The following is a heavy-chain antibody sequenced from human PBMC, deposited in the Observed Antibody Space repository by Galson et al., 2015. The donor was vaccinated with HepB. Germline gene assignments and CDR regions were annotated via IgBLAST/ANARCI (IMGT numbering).Heavy chain of an antibody. J-gene: IGHJ4*02. V-gene: IGHV3-48*04. CDR2: ISSSSTTI. CDR1: GFTFSSYS. CDR3: AKDGIMVSNNPYQLHF. Sequence: SLRLSCAASGFTFSSYSMNWVRQAPGKGLEWVSFISSSSTTIYYADSVKDRFAISRDDAKNSLYLQLSSLRPEDTAVYYCAKDGIMVSNNPYQLHFWGQGTLVSVSS. D-gene: IGHD2-8*01.